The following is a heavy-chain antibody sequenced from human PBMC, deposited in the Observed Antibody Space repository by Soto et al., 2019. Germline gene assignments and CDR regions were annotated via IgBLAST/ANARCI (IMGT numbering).Heavy chain of an antibody. Sequence: AASVKVSCKASGGTFSSYAISWVRQAPGQGLEWMGGIIPIFGTANYAQKFQGRVTITADESTSTAYMELSSLRSEDTAVYYCASRQQLVPPRAYYYYYGMDVWGQGTTVTV. V-gene: IGHV1-69*13. CDR2: IIPIFGTA. CDR3: ASRQQLVPPRAYYYYYGMDV. CDR1: GGTFSSYA. J-gene: IGHJ6*02. D-gene: IGHD6-13*01.